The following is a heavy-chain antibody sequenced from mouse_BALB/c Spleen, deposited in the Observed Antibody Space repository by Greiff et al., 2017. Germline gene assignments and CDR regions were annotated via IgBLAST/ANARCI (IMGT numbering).Heavy chain of an antibody. J-gene: IGHJ4*01. CDR2: ISDGGSYT. D-gene: IGHD2-14*01. V-gene: IGHV5-4*02. CDR1: GFTFSDYY. Sequence: EVKVVESGGGLVKPGGSLKLSCAASGFTFSDYYMYWVRQTPEKRLEWVATISDGGSYTYYPDSVKGRFTISRDNAKNNLYLQMSSLKSEDTAMYYCARDHGYYDAMDYWGQGTSVTVSS. CDR3: ARDHGYYDAMDY.